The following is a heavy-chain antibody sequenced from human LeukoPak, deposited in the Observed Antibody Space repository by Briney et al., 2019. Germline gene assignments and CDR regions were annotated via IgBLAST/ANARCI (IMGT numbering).Heavy chain of an antibody. CDR2: IYYSGST. J-gene: IGHJ1*01. Sequence: SQTLSLTCTVSGGSTSSGDYYWSWIRQPPGKGLGWIGYIYYSGSTYYNPSRKSRATIPVDTSKNQFSLKLSSVPAADTAVYYCASEETDCSSTSCYKYWRRGTLLSVPS. V-gene: IGHV4-30-4*08. D-gene: IGHD2-2*02. CDR3: ASEETDCSSTSCYKY. CDR1: GGSTSSGDYY.